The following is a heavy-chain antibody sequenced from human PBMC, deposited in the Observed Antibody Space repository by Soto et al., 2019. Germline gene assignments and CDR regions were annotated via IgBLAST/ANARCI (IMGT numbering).Heavy chain of an antibody. J-gene: IGHJ6*02. CDR3: ARDQGNMVRGVIIYYYYGMDV. CDR2: INHSGST. D-gene: IGHD3-10*01. CDR1: ARSFNGYY. Sequence: SDTLSLTCADYARSFNGYYWSLIRQPPGKGLEWIGEINHSGSTNYNPSLKSRVTISVDASKNQFSLKLSSVAAADTAVYYCARDQGNMVRGVIIYYYYGMDVWGQGTTVTVSS. V-gene: IGHV4-34*01.